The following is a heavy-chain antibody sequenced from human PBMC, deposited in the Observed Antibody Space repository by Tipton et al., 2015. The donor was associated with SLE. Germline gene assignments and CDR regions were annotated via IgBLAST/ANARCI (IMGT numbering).Heavy chain of an antibody. CDR1: GGSISSYY. V-gene: IGHV4-59*08. D-gene: IGHD3-3*01. Sequence: TLSLTCTVSGGSISSYYWSWIRQPPGKGLEWIGYIYYSGSTHYNPSLKSRVTISIDTSKNRFSLKLSSVTAADTAVYYCARRTIFGVVQNVFDIWGQGTMVTVSS. CDR2: IYYSGST. CDR3: ARRTIFGVVQNVFDI. J-gene: IGHJ3*02.